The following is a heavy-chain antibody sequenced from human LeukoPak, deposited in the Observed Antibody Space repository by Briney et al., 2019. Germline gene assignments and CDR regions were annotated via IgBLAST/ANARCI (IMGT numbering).Heavy chain of an antibody. D-gene: IGHD3-16*01. Sequence: SETLSLTCTVSGGSISSYYWSWIRQPPGKGLEWIGYIYYSGSTNYNPSLKSRVTISVDTSKNQFSLRLNSVTAADTAVYYCARDHGGYYSDYWGQGTLVTVSS. CDR1: GGSISSYY. CDR2: IYYSGST. J-gene: IGHJ4*02. V-gene: IGHV4-59*01. CDR3: ARDHGGYYSDY.